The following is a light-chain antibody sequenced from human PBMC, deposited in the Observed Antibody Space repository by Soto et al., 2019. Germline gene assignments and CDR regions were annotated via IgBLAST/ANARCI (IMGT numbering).Light chain of an antibody. Sequence: QSVLTQPRSVSGSPGQSVTISCTGTSSDVGGYNYVSWYQQHPGKAPKLMIYDVSKRPSGVPDRFSGSKSGNTASLTISGLQAEDEADYYCSSYTSSNTLVFGTGTKLTVL. CDR2: DVS. CDR1: SSDVGGYNY. CDR3: SSYTSSNTLV. V-gene: IGLV2-11*01. J-gene: IGLJ1*01.